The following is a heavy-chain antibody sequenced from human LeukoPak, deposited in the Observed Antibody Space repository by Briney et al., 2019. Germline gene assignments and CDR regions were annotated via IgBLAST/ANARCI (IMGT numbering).Heavy chain of an antibody. Sequence: GGSLRLSCAASGFTFSSYAMSWVRQAPGKGLKWVSTISGSRGNTYYADSVKGRFTISRDNSNNTLFLQMNSLRAEDTAVYYCAKAPAISANYYFDYWGQGTLVTVSS. CDR2: ISGSRGNT. CDR1: GFTFSSYA. V-gene: IGHV3-23*01. D-gene: IGHD5-12*01. CDR3: AKAPAISANYYFDY. J-gene: IGHJ4*02.